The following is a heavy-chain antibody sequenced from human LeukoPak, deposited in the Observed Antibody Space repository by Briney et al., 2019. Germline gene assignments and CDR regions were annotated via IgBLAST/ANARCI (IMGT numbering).Heavy chain of an antibody. CDR1: GGSFSGYY. V-gene: IGHV4-34*01. J-gene: IGHJ5*02. CDR2: INHSGST. CDR3: ARGGYYGSGNDFRFDP. D-gene: IGHD3-10*01. Sequence: SETLSLTCAVYGGSFSGYYWSWIRQPPGKGLEWIGDINHSGSTNYNPSLKSRVTISVETSKNQFSLKLKSVTAADTAVYYCARGGYYGSGNDFRFDPWGQGTLVTVSS.